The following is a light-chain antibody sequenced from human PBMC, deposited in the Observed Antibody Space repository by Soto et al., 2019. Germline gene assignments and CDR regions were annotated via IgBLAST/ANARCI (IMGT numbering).Light chain of an antibody. CDR1: SGSVSTSYY. V-gene: IGLV8-61*01. Sequence: QTVVTQEPSFSVSPGGTVTLTCGLSSGSVSTSYYPSWYQQTPGQAPRTLIYSTNTRSSGVPDRFSGSILGNKAALTITGAQADDESDYYCVRYMGSGISNWVFGGGTKLTVL. J-gene: IGLJ3*02. CDR3: VRYMGSGISNWV. CDR2: STN.